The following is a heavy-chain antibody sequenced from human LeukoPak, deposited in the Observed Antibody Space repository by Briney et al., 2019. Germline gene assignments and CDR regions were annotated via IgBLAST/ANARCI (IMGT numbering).Heavy chain of an antibody. V-gene: IGHV4-4*07. J-gene: IGHJ6*02. Sequence: SETLSLTCTVSGGSISSYYWSWIRQPAGKGLEWIGRIYTSGSTNYNPSLKSRVTMSVDTSKNQFTLKLSSVTAADTAVYYCARDTASGYYYYGMDVWGQGTTVTVSS. D-gene: IGHD6-13*01. CDR3: ARDTASGYYYYGMDV. CDR2: IYTSGST. CDR1: GGSISSYY.